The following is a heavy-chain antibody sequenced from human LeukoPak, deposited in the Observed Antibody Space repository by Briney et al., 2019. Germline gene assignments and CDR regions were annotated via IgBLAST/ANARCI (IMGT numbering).Heavy chain of an antibody. CDR3: AKDMARWSGDYGMDV. CDR2: ISWNSGSI. J-gene: IGHJ6*02. CDR1: GFTFDDYA. V-gene: IGHV3-9*01. D-gene: IGHD4-23*01. Sequence: GGFLRLSCAASGFTFDDYAMHWVRQAPGKGLEWVSGISWNSGSIDYADSVKGRFTISRDNAKNSLYLQMNSLRAEDTALYYCAKDMARWSGDYGMDVWGQGTSVTVSS.